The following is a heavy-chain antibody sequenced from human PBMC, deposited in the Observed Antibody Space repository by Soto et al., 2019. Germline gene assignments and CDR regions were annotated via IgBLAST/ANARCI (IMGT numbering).Heavy chain of an antibody. CDR2: ISSSSSYI. Sequence: GGSLRLSCAASGFTFSSYSMNWVRQAPGKGLEWVSSISSSSSYIYYADSVKGRFTISRDNAKNSLYLQMNSLRAEDTAVYYCARVARLEWLLSTYCFDYWGQGTLVTVSS. D-gene: IGHD3-3*01. J-gene: IGHJ4*02. CDR3: ARVARLEWLLSTYCFDY. CDR1: GFTFSSYS. V-gene: IGHV3-21*01.